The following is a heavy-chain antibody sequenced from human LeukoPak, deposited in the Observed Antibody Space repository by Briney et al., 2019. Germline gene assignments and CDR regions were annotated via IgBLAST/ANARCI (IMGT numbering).Heavy chain of an antibody. J-gene: IGHJ5*02. V-gene: IGHV1-18*01. CDR2: ISAYNGNT. D-gene: IGHD6-13*01. CDR1: GCTFTSYG. Sequence: ASVKVSCKASGCTFTSYGISWVRQAPGQGREWMGWISAYNGNTNYAQKLQGRVTMTTDTSTSTAYMELRSLRSDDTAVYYCALSRIEAAAWFDPWGQGTLVTVSS. CDR3: ALSRIEAAAWFDP.